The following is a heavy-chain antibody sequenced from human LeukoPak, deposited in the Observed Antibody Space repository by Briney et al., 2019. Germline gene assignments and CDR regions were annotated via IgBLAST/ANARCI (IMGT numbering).Heavy chain of an antibody. CDR3: ARESTAGYNSSWYGFRN. J-gene: IGHJ1*01. Sequence: GGSLRLSCAASGFTFSGYWMSWVRQAPGKGLEWVANINQDGSEKYYVDSVKGRFTIFRDNAKNSLFLQMGSLRVEDTAVYYCARESTAGYNSSWYGFRNWGQGTLVSVSS. V-gene: IGHV3-7*01. D-gene: IGHD6-13*01. CDR1: GFTFSGYW. CDR2: INQDGSEK.